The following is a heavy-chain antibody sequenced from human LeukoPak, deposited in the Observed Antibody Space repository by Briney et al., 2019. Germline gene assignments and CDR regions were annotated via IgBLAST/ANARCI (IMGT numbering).Heavy chain of an antibody. J-gene: IGHJ6*03. Sequence: SETLSLTCAVYGGSFSGYYWSWIRQPPGKRLEWIGEINHSGSTNYNPSLKSRVTMSVDTSKNQFSLRLSSVTAADTAVYYCARRLGRKFGERFYYYHYLDVWGKGTTVTISS. D-gene: IGHD3-10*01. CDR1: GGSFSGYY. CDR3: ARRLGRKFGERFYYYHYLDV. CDR2: INHSGST. V-gene: IGHV4-34*01.